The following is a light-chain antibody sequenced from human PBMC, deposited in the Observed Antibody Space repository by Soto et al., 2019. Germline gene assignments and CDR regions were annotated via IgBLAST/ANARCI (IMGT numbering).Light chain of an antibody. J-gene: IGLJ1*01. Sequence: QSALTQPASVSGSPGQSITISCTGTSSDVGGPNYVSWYQQHPGKAPKLMIYDVSNRPSGVSNRFSGSKSGNTASLTISGLQAEDEADYYCGSYSSSSTLYVFGTGTKVTVL. CDR3: GSYSSSSTLYV. CDR2: DVS. CDR1: SSDVGGPNY. V-gene: IGLV2-14*03.